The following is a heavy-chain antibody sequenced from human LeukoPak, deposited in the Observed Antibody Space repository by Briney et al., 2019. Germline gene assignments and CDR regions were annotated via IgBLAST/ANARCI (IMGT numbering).Heavy chain of an antibody. V-gene: IGHV4-59*01. CDR1: GGSISSYY. Sequence: ETLSLTCTVSGGSISSYYWSWIRQPPGKGLEWIGYMYNSGSANYSPSLKSRVTISVDTSKNQFSLKLSSVTAADTAVYYCAGEGSSGPLDYWGQGTLVTVSS. CDR2: MYNSGSA. CDR3: AGEGSSGPLDY. D-gene: IGHD6-19*01. J-gene: IGHJ4*02.